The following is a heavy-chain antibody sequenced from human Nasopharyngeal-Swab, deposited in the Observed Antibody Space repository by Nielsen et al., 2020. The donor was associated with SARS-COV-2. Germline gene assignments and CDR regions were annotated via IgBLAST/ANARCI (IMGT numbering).Heavy chain of an antibody. Sequence: GESLKISCAASGFTFNRYWMHWVRQAPGKGLVWVSRINSDGRTTNYADSVKGRFTVSRDNPKNTLYLQMNSLRDEDTAVYYCARGPGGANHWVGDSWGQGTLVTVSS. J-gene: IGHJ5*01. D-gene: IGHD7-27*01. CDR1: GFTFNRYW. CDR3: ARGPGGANHWVGDS. V-gene: IGHV3-74*01. CDR2: INSDGRTT.